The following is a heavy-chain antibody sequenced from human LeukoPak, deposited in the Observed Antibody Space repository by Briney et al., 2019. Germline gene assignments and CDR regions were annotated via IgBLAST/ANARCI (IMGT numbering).Heavy chain of an antibody. Sequence: GASVKVSCKASGYTFTSYDINWVRQAPGQGLEWMEWMNPNSGNTGYAQKFQGRVTITRNTSISTAYMELSSLRSEDTAVYYCARGSTYYDFWSGYYTGNYFDYWGQGTLVTVSS. CDR2: MNPNSGNT. J-gene: IGHJ4*02. V-gene: IGHV1-8*03. D-gene: IGHD3-3*01. CDR3: ARGSTYYDFWSGYYTGNYFDY. CDR1: GYTFTSYD.